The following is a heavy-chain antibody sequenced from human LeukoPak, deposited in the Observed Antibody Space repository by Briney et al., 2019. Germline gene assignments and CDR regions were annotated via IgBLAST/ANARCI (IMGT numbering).Heavy chain of an antibody. D-gene: IGHD1-26*01. Sequence: GGSLRLSCAASGFTFIDYDMHWVRQVIGKGLEWVSAIGIRGDTHYSGSVKGRFTISRENAESSLYLQMNSLRAEDTAVYYCARDDAVGATPRAAFDIWGQGTMVTVSS. CDR1: GFTFIDYD. CDR2: IGIRGDT. V-gene: IGHV3-13*01. J-gene: IGHJ3*02. CDR3: ARDDAVGATPRAAFDI.